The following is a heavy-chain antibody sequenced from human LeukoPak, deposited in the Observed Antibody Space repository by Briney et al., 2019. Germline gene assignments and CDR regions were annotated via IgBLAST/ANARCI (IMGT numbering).Heavy chain of an antibody. Sequence: GASVKVSCKASGGTFSSYAISWVRQAPGQGLEWMGRIIPILGIANYAQKFQGRVTITADKSTSTAYMELSSLRSEDTAVYYCARGVRLSSNWNHAFFDYWGQGTLVTVSS. CDR1: GGTFSSYA. CDR2: IIPILGIA. V-gene: IGHV1-69*04. J-gene: IGHJ4*02. D-gene: IGHD1-14*01. CDR3: ARGVRLSSNWNHAFFDY.